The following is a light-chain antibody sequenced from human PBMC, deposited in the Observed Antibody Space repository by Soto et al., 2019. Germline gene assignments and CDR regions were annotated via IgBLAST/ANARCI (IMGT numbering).Light chain of an antibody. V-gene: IGLV1-40*01. J-gene: IGLJ3*02. CDR1: SSNIGAGYD. Sequence: QSVLTQPPSVSGAPGQRVTISCTGSSSNIGAGYDVHWYQQLPGTAPKLLIYGNSNRPSGVPDRFSGSKSGTSASLAIIGLQAEDEADYYCQSYDSSLRGVFGGGTQLTVL. CDR2: GNS. CDR3: QSYDSSLRGV.